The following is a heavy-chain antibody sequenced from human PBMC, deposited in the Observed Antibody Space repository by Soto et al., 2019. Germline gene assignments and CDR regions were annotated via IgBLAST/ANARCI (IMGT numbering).Heavy chain of an antibody. CDR3: PRNEWSSSWYYGKEV. CDR2: IYPGDSDT. D-gene: IGHD6-13*01. J-gene: IGHJ6*02. CDR1: VYSFTSYW. V-gene: IGHV5-51*01. Sequence: PXESLKLSCKCSVYSFTSYWIVLMRQVPGKGLEWMGIIYPGDSDTRCSPSFQGQVTISADKSISTAYLQWSSLKASDTAMYYCPRNEWSSSWYYGKEVWGQGTTVIVPS.